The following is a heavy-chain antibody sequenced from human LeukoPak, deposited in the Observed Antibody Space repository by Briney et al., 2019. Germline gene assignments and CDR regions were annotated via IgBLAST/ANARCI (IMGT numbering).Heavy chain of an antibody. V-gene: IGHV3-53*01. CDR2: IYTGGIT. Sequence: GGSLRLSCAASGLTVTSNHMAWVRQATGKGLEWVSVIYTGGITYYADSVSGRFTISRDNSKNTLYLQMNSLRVEGTALYYCAREHAPAGGWLDYWGHGTQVTVS. CDR3: AREHAPAGGWLDY. J-gene: IGHJ4*01. D-gene: IGHD6-13*01. CDR1: GLTVTSNH.